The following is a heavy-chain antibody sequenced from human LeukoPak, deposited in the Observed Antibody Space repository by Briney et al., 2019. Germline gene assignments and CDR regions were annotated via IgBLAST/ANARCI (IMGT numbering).Heavy chain of an antibody. D-gene: IGHD3-22*01. CDR2: ISASGGTT. CDR3: AKRPRDTSGYYLGAFDI. CDR1: GFTFSNYA. Sequence: GGSLRLSCAASGFTFSNYAMTWVRQAPGKGLEWVSGISASGGTTYYADSVKGRLTISRDNSKNTLYLQMNSLGAEDTAVYYCAKRPRDTSGYYLGAFDIWGQGTMVTVSS. V-gene: IGHV3-23*01. J-gene: IGHJ3*02.